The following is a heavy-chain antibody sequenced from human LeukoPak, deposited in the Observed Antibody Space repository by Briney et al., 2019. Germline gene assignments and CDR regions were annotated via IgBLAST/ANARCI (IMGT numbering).Heavy chain of an antibody. CDR3: TRDRELSTIFGVAINWFDP. CDR2: IRSKAYGGTT. CDR1: GFTFGDYA. J-gene: IGHJ5*02. D-gene: IGHD3-3*01. Sequence: GGSLRLSCTASGFTFGDYAMSWVRQAPGEGLEWVGFIRSKAYGGTTEYAASVKGRFTISRDDSKSIAYLQMNSLKTEDTAVYYCTRDRELSTIFGVAINWFDPWGQGTLVTVSS. V-gene: IGHV3-49*04.